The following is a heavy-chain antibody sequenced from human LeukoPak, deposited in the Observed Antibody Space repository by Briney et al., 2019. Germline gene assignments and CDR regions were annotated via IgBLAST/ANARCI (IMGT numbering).Heavy chain of an antibody. J-gene: IGHJ4*02. CDR2: ISSSSSYI. CDR1: GFTFSSYS. Sequence: GGSLRLSCAASGFTFSSYSMNWVRQAPGKGLEWVSSISSSSSYIYYADSVKGRFTISRDNAKNSLYLQMNSLGAEDTAAYYCARGYCSGGSCLDYWGQGTLVTVSS. V-gene: IGHV3-21*01. CDR3: ARGYCSGGSCLDY. D-gene: IGHD2-15*01.